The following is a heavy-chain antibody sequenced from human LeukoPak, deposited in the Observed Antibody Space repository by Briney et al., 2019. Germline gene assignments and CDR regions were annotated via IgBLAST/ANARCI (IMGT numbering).Heavy chain of an antibody. CDR1: GFTFSSYG. D-gene: IGHD6-19*01. J-gene: IGHJ4*02. CDR2: ISYDGSNK. Sequence: GGSLRLSCAASGFTFSSYGMHWVRQAPGKGLEWVAVISYDGSNKYYADSVKGRFTISRDNPKNTLYLQMNSLRAEDTAVYYCAKDIGPRIAVAGTAIDYWGQGTLVTVSS. V-gene: IGHV3-30*18. CDR3: AKDIGPRIAVAGTAIDY.